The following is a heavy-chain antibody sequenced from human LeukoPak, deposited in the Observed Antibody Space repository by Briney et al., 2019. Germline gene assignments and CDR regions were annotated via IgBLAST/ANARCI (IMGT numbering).Heavy chain of an antibody. CDR3: AKGMGSYGPLDY. CDR1: GFTFSSYG. J-gene: IGHJ4*02. V-gene: IGHV3-30*18. Sequence: GGSLRLSCAASGFTFSSYGMHWVRQAPGKGLEWVAVISYDGSNKYYADSVKGRFTISRDNSKNTLYLQMNSLRAEDTAVCYCAKGMGSYGPLDYWGQGTLVTVSS. CDR2: ISYDGSNK. D-gene: IGHD5-18*01.